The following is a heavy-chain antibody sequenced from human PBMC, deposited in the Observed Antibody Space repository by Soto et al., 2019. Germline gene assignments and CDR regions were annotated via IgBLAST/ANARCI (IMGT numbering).Heavy chain of an antibody. CDR1: GYSFTDYY. V-gene: IGHV1-2*02. Sequence: ASVKFSFKASGYSFTDYYIHWVRQAPGQGLEWIGWMNPNSDGANYAQKVRGRVTMKRDKYIRTAYMEVNRLTSDDTAVYFWARGGGSGGHGDWFDPWG. J-gene: IGHJ5*02. CDR3: ARGGGSGGHGDWFDP. CDR2: MNPNSDGA. D-gene: IGHD6-19*01.